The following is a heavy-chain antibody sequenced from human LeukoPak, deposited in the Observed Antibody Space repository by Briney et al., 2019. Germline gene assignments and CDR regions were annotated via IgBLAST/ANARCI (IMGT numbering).Heavy chain of an antibody. CDR2: IYYSGYT. CDR1: GGSISSYY. D-gene: IGHD3-10*01. V-gene: IGHV4-59*01. Sequence: SETLSLTCTVSGGSISSYYWSWLRQPPGKGLEWIGCIYYSGYTNYKSSLKSRVTISVDTYKNQFSLKLSSVTAADTAVYYCARTTMVRGTYYMDVWGKGTTVTVSS. J-gene: IGHJ6*03. CDR3: ARTTMVRGTYYMDV.